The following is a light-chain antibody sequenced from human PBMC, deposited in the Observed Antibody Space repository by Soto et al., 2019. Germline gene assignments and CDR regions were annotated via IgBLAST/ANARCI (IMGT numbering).Light chain of an antibody. CDR3: GSYISSNTLV. J-gene: IGLJ1*01. Sequence: QSALTQPASVSGSPGQSITISCTGTSSDVGGYNYVSWYQQHPGKAPKLLIYEVTYRPSGVSNRFSGSKSGNTASLTISGLQAEDEADYFCGSYISSNTLVFGTGTKLTVL. CDR2: EVT. CDR1: SSDVGGYNY. V-gene: IGLV2-14*03.